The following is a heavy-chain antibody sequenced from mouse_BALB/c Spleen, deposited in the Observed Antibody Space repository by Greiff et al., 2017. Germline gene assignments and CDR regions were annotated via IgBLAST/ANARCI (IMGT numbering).Heavy chain of an antibody. CDR1: GYTFTSYW. Sequence: VKLQQPGSELVRPGASVKLSCKASGYTFTSYWMQWVKQRPGQGLEWIGAIYPGDGDTRYTQKFKGKATLTADKSSSTAYMQLSSLASEDSAVYYCARGGYYYGSSYAMDYWGQGTSVTVSS. CDR2: IYPGDGDT. J-gene: IGHJ4*01. CDR3: ARGGYYYGSSYAMDY. V-gene: IGHV1-87*01. D-gene: IGHD1-1*01.